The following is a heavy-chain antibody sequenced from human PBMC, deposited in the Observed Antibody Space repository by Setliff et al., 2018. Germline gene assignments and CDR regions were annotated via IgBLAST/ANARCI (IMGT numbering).Heavy chain of an antibody. V-gene: IGHV1-46*01. J-gene: IGHJ4*02. Sequence: ASVKVSCKASGYTFTSYYMHWVRQAPGQGLEWMGIINPSGGSTSYAQKFQGRVTMTRDTSTSTVYMELSSLRSDDTAVYYCAKDPLYCVRAVVIRGSKPLDSWGQGTLVTVSS. CDR3: AKDPLYCVRAVVIRGSKPLDS. CDR2: INPSGGST. D-gene: IGHD2-21*01. CDR1: GYTFTSYY.